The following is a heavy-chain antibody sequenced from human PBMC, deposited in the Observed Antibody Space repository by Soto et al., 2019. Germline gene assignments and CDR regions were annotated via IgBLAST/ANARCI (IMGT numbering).Heavy chain of an antibody. V-gene: IGHV3-23*01. CDR1: GFTFSSYA. Sequence: GGSLRLSCAASGFTFSSYAMSWVRQAPGKGLERVSAISGSGGSTYYADSVKGRFAISRDKSKNTLYLQMNSLRAEDTAVYYCAKECRYYDILTELNNYYYYGMDVWGQGTTVTVSS. CDR3: AKECRYYDILTELNNYYYYGMDV. J-gene: IGHJ6*02. D-gene: IGHD3-9*01. CDR2: ISGSGGST.